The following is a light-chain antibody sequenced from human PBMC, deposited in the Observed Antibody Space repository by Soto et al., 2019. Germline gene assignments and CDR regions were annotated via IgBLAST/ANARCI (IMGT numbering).Light chain of an antibody. CDR3: QQYATAPLT. CDR1: QSVPKNY. J-gene: IGKJ4*01. V-gene: IGKV3-20*01. Sequence: EIVLTQSPGTLSLSPGEGATLSCRASQSVPKNYLGWYKQKTGQAPRLLIYDLSNRATDVPDRFSGSGSETDFTLTISALEPEDFAVYYCQQYATAPLTFGGGTKLEIK. CDR2: DLS.